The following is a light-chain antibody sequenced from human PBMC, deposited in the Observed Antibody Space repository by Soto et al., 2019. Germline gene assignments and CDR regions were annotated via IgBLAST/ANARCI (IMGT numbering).Light chain of an antibody. Sequence: IVLTQSPATLSLSPGERATLSCRASQSVSSYLAWYQQKPGQAPRLLIYGASSRVTGIPDRFSGSGSGTDFTLTITRLEPEDFAVYYCQQYQSLTFGGGTKVDIK. J-gene: IGKJ4*01. CDR2: GAS. V-gene: IGKV3-20*01. CDR1: QSVSSY. CDR3: QQYQSLT.